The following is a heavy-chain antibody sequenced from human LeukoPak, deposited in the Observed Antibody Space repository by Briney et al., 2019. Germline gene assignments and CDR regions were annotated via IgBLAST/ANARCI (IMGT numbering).Heavy chain of an antibody. D-gene: IGHD6-19*01. CDR3: AKEISRRRIAVAGNDY. Sequence: GGSLRISCAASGFTVSNNYMSWVRQAPGKGLEWVSAISGSGGSTYYADSVKGRFTISRDNSKNTLYLQMNSLRAEDTAVYYCAKEISRRRIAVAGNDYWGQGTLVTVSS. V-gene: IGHV3-23*01. CDR1: GFTVSNNY. J-gene: IGHJ4*02. CDR2: ISGSGGST.